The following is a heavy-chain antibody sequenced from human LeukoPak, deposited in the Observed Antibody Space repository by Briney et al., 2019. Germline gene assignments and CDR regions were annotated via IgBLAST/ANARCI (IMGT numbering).Heavy chain of an antibody. CDR1: GGSINSGSYS. Sequence: SETLSLTCTVSGGSINSGSYSWTWIRQPAGKGLGWIGRIHISGSTDYTPSLKSRVTISVDTSKNQFSLKLSSVTAADTAVYYCARADRSGYFGNVVAFDIWGQGTMVTVSS. CDR2: IHISGST. D-gene: IGHD3-22*01. J-gene: IGHJ3*02. V-gene: IGHV4-61*02. CDR3: ARADRSGYFGNVVAFDI.